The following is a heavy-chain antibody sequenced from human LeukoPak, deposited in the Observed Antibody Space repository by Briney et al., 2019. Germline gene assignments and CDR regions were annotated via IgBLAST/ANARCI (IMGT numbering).Heavy chain of an antibody. CDR3: AKGYIQLWWFDY. V-gene: IGHV3-23*01. Sequence: PGGSLRLSCAASGFTFSTYAMSWARQAPGKGLQWVSLISGSGDGAHYADSMKGRFTISRDNSKNTVYLQMTNLRAEDTAVYYCAKGYIQLWWFDYWGQGTLVTVSS. CDR2: ISGSGDGA. CDR1: GFTFSTYA. D-gene: IGHD2-21*01. J-gene: IGHJ4*02.